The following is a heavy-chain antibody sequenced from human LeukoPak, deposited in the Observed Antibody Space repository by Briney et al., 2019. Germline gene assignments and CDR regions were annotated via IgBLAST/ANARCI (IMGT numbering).Heavy chain of an antibody. J-gene: IGHJ4*02. CDR3: ARDLGLGGSGSYYNVDYFDY. Sequence: GGSLRLSWAASGFTFSSYWMSWVRQAPGKGLEWVANIKQDGSEKYYVDSVKGRFTISRDNAKNSLYLQMNSLRAEDTAVYYCARDLGLGGSGSYYNVDYFDYWGQGTLVTVSS. V-gene: IGHV3-7*01. CDR2: IKQDGSEK. CDR1: GFTFSSYW. D-gene: IGHD3-10*01.